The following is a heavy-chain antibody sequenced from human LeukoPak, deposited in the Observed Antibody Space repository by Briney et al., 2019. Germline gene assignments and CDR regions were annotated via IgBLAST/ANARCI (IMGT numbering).Heavy chain of an antibody. CDR1: GFTFSSYW. CDR3: ARVWTICPSCYTREDY. D-gene: IGHD2-2*02. CDR2: INSDGSST. J-gene: IGHJ4*02. Sequence: GGSLRLSCAASGFTFSSYWMHWVRQAPGKGLVWVSRINSDGSSTSYAGSVKGRFTISRDNAKNTLYLQMNSLRAEDTAVYYCARVWTICPSCYTREDYWGQGTLVTVSS. V-gene: IGHV3-74*01.